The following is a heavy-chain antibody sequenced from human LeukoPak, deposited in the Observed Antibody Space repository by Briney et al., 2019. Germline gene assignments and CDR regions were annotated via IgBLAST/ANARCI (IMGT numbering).Heavy chain of an antibody. D-gene: IGHD5-24*01. V-gene: IGHV1-69*13. CDR3: ARTQDGYNSYFDY. Sequence: SVKVSCKASGGTFISYAISWVRQAPGQGLEWMGGIIPIFGTANYAQKFQGRVTITADESTSTAYMELSSLRSEDTAVYYCARTQDGYNSYFDYWGQGTLVTVSS. J-gene: IGHJ4*02. CDR1: GGTFISYA. CDR2: IIPIFGTA.